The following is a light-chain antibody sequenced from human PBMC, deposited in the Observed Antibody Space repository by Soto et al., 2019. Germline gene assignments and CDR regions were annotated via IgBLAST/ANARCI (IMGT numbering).Light chain of an antibody. Sequence: DIQMTQSPSTLSASVGDRVTITCRASQSISRWLAWYQQKPGKAPKLLIHDATILESGVPSRFSGSGSGTEFTLTISSLQPDDFATYYCQQFTSYSSLTFGPGTKVHIK. V-gene: IGKV1-5*01. J-gene: IGKJ3*01. CDR2: DAT. CDR3: QQFTSYSSLT. CDR1: QSISRW.